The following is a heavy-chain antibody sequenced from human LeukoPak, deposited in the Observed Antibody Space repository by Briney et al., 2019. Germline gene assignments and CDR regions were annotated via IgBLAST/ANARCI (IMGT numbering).Heavy chain of an antibody. V-gene: IGHV1-2*02. D-gene: IGHD5-18*01. CDR1: GYTFTGYY. CDR2: INPNSGGT. CDR3: ARDVGYTSGPYFFDY. Sequence: GASVKVSCKASGYTFTGYYMHWVRQAPGQGLEWMGWINPNSGGTNSAQKFQGRVTMTRDTSISTAYMELRSLTSDDTAVYSCARDVGYTSGPYFFDYWGQGSLVTVSS. J-gene: IGHJ4*02.